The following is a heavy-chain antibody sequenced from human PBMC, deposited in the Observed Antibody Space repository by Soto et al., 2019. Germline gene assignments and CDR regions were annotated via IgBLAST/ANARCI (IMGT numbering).Heavy chain of an antibody. Sequence: QVQLVQSGAEVKKPGASVKVSCKASGYTFTSYAMHWVRQAPGQRLEWMGWINAGNGNTKYSQKFQGRVTITRDTSASTAYMELSSLRSEDTAVYYCARVLASGGPYYYYYYGMDVWGQGTTVTVSS. V-gene: IGHV1-3*01. J-gene: IGHJ6*02. D-gene: IGHD2-15*01. CDR3: ARVLASGGPYYYYYYGMDV. CDR1: GYTFTSYA. CDR2: INAGNGNT.